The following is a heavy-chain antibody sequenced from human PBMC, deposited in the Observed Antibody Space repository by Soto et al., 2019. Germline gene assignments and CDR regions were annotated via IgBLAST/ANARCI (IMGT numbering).Heavy chain of an antibody. J-gene: IGHJ4*02. Sequence: GGSLRLSCAASGFTVSSYGMHWVRQAPGKGLEWVAVIWYDGSNKYYADSVKGRFTIPRDNSKNTPYLQMNSLRAEDTAVYYCARDGLSGWYDLFDWGQGTLVTVSS. D-gene: IGHD6-19*01. CDR1: GFTVSSYG. CDR2: IWYDGSNK. CDR3: ARDGLSGWYDLFD. V-gene: IGHV3-33*08.